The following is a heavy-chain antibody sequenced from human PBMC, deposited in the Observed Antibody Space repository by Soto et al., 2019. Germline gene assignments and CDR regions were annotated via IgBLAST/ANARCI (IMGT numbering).Heavy chain of an antibody. Sequence: QVQLQESGPELVKPSQTLSLTCTVSGGSISGNYYWTWIRHHPGKGLEWIGYIYHSGSTSFNPSLKSRVSMSVDTSNNQFSLKLTSVTAADTAEYFCARWGDCNGGSCYVGFDHWGRGTLVTVSS. CDR1: GGSISGNYY. D-gene: IGHD2-15*01. CDR2: IYHSGST. V-gene: IGHV4-31*03. CDR3: ARWGDCNGGSCYVGFDH. J-gene: IGHJ4*02.